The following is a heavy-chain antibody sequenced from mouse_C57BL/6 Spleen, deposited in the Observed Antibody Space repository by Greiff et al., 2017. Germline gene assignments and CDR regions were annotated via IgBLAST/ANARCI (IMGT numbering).Heavy chain of an antibody. Sequence: QVQLQQPGAELVRPGNSVKLSCKASGYTFTSYWMHWVKQRPGQGLEWIGVIDPSDSSTNYNQKFKGKATLTVDTSSSTAYMQLSSLTSEDSAVYYCARGFYSFDYWGQGTTLTVSS. V-gene: IGHV1-59*01. CDR2: IDPSDSST. CDR3: ARGFYSFDY. J-gene: IGHJ2*01. D-gene: IGHD2-3*01. CDR1: GYTFTSYW.